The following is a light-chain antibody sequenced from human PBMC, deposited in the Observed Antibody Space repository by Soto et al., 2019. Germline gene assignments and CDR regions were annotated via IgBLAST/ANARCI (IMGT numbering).Light chain of an antibody. J-gene: IGKJ5*01. Sequence: EIVWTQSPGTLSLSPGEGATLSCRASQSVSSNFLAWYQQKPGQAPRLLIYGASSRATGIPDRFSGSGSGTDFTLTISRLEPEDFAVYYCQHYGSAPSTFGQGTRLEIK. V-gene: IGKV3-20*01. CDR2: GAS. CDR3: QHYGSAPST. CDR1: QSVSSNF.